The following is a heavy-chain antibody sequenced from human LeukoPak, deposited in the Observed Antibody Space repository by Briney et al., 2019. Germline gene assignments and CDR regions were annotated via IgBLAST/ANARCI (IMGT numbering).Heavy chain of an antibody. CDR1: GFTFSSYA. Sequence: GGSLRLSCAASGFTFSSYAMHWVRQAPGKGLEWVAGISYDGSYKYYADSVKGRVTISRDNSKNTLYLQMNSLRAEDTAVFYCSRGIHRMDYDSSGYYHYWGQGALVTVSS. CDR3: SRGIHRMDYDSSGYYHY. CDR2: ISYDGSYK. D-gene: IGHD3-22*01. V-gene: IGHV3-30*04. J-gene: IGHJ4*02.